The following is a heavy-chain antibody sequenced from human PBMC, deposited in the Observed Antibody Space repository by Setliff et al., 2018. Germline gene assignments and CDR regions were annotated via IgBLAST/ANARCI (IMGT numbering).Heavy chain of an antibody. J-gene: IGHJ4*02. CDR2: IGGRGIST. Sequence: GSLRLSCAASGFTFGDFAVTWVRQAPGKGLEWVSGIGGRGISTYYADSVKGRFIISRDNSENTLYLQMNSLRAEDTAVYYCARVYAYSYGFDSWGQGTQVTVSS. V-gene: IGHV3-23*01. CDR1: GFTFGDFA. CDR3: ARVYAYSYGFDS. D-gene: IGHD5-18*01.